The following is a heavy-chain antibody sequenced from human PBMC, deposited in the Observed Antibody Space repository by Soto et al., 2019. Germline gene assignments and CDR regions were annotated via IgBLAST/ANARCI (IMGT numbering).Heavy chain of an antibody. J-gene: IGHJ4*02. V-gene: IGHV4-4*02. CDR2: IYHAGST. Sequence: SETLSLTCTVSGGSITNSNWWSWVRLPPAKGLEWIGNIYHAGSTKYNPSLGRRVTISVDTSNDQFALTLTSVTAADTAVYFCARGPPIVGNTTPLDSWGQGTLVTVSS. CDR3: ARGPPIVGNTTPLDS. D-gene: IGHD1-26*01. CDR1: GGSITNSNW.